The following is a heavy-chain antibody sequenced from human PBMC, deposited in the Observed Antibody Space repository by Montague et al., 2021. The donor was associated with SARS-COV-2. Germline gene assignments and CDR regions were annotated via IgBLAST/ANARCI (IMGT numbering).Heavy chain of an antibody. CDR1: GGSISSYY. CDR2: VNSSGST. J-gene: IGHJ4*02. V-gene: IGHV4-59*01. Sequence: SETLSLTCTVSGGSISSYYWSWIRQPPGKGLEWIGHVNSSGSTNYNPSLKSRVTISVDTSKNQFSLKLSSVTAADTAVYYCARVFPRRLPVDPSFDYWGQGTLVTVSP. D-gene: IGHD5-24*01. CDR3: ARVFPRRLPVDPSFDY.